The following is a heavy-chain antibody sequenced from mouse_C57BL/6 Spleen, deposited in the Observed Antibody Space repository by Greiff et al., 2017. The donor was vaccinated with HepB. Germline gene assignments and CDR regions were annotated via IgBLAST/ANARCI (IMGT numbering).Heavy chain of an antibody. Sequence: QVQLQQSGPGLVAPSQSLSITCTVSGFSLTSYGVHWVRQPPGKGLEWLVVIWSDGSTTYNSALKSRLSISKDNSKSQVFLKMNSLQTDDTAMYYCARHRGYGSSYGYFDVWGTGTTVTVSS. CDR3: ARHRGYGSSYGYFDV. V-gene: IGHV2-6-1*01. J-gene: IGHJ1*03. CDR1: GFSLTSYG. CDR2: IWSDGST. D-gene: IGHD1-1*01.